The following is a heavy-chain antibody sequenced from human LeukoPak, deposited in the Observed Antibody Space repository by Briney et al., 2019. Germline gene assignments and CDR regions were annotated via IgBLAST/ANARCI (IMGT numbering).Heavy chain of an antibody. J-gene: IGHJ4*02. CDR3: ARVQGGGYRTADY. CDR1: GFTFSNYI. V-gene: IGHV3-30*04. D-gene: IGHD6-19*01. CDR2: ILENGSNQ. Sequence: GGSLRLSCAASGFTFSNYIMHWVRQAPGKGLDWVAVILENGSNQYYADSVKGRFTISKDNSKNTLFLQMNSLRGEDTAMYYCARVQGGGYRTADYWGQGTLVTVSS.